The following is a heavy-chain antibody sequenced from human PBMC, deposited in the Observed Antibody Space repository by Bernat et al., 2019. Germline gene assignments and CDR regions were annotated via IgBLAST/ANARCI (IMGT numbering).Heavy chain of an antibody. CDR2: IIPIFGTA. V-gene: IGHV1-69*06. Sequence: QVQLVQSGAEVKKPGSSVKVSCKASVGTFSSYAISWVRQAPGQGLEWMGGIIPIFGTANYAQKFQGRVTITADKSTSTAYMELSSLRSEDTAVYYCARVSDYYDSSGYSNWFDPWGQGTLVTVSS. CDR3: ARVSDYYDSSGYSNWFDP. D-gene: IGHD3-22*01. J-gene: IGHJ5*02. CDR1: VGTFSSYA.